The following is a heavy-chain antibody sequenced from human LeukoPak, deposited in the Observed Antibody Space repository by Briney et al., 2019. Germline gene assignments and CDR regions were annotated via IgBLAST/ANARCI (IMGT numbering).Heavy chain of an antibody. CDR2: ISSTSTYI. CDR3: ARFETVAAKPLEY. V-gene: IGHV3-21*01. CDR1: GFTFSGYS. Sequence: GGSLRLSCAASGFTFSGYSMNWVRQAPGKGLDWVSSISSTSTYILYADSVKGRFTISRDNARNSLYLQMNSLRAEDTAVYYCARFETVAAKPLEYWGQGTLVSVSS. D-gene: IGHD6-19*01. J-gene: IGHJ4*02.